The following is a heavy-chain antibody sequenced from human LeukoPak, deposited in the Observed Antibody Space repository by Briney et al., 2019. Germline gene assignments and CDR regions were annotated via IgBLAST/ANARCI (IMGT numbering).Heavy chain of an antibody. CDR3: ARTYARGAPNAFDI. CDR1: GYTFTGYY. CDR2: INPNSGGT. D-gene: IGHD1-26*01. V-gene: IGHV1-2*02. J-gene: IGHJ3*02. Sequence: ASVKVSCKASGYTFTGYYMHWVRQAPGQGLEWMGWINPNSGGTNYAQKFQGRVTMTRDTSISTAYMELSRPRSDDTAVYYCARTYARGAPNAFDIWGQGTMVTVSS.